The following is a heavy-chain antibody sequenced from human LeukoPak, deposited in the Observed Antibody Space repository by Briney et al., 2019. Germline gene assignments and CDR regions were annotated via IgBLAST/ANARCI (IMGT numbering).Heavy chain of an antibody. D-gene: IGHD6-13*01. Sequence: GGSLRLSCAASGFTFSSYGMNWVRQAPGKGLEWVSYISSRSATIYYADSVKGRFTISRDNAKNSLYLQMNSLTAEDTAVYYCARDPLSSSSFDYWGQGTLVTVSS. CDR2: ISSRSATI. V-gene: IGHV3-48*01. J-gene: IGHJ4*02. CDR3: ARDPLSSSSFDY. CDR1: GFTFSSYG.